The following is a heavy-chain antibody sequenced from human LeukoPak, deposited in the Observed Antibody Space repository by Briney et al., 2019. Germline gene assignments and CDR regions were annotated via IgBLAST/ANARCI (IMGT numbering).Heavy chain of an antibody. Sequence: GGSLRLSCAASGFTFGDFYMSWIRQAPGKGLEGVSYISGTSMYTNYADSVKGRFTVSRDNAKNSLYLEMHSLRADDTAVYYCATTLGHYGSGSYYCDQWGQGALVTVSS. V-gene: IGHV3-11*03. CDR1: GFTFGDFY. CDR2: ISGTSMYT. D-gene: IGHD3-10*01. J-gene: IGHJ4*02. CDR3: ATTLGHYGSGSYYCDQ.